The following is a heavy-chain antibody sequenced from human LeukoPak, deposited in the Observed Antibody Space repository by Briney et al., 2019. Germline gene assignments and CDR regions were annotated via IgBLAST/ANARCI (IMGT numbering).Heavy chain of an antibody. J-gene: IGHJ6*02. CDR1: GGSFSGYY. CDR3: ARWYRGPYGMDV. V-gene: IGHV4-34*01. Sequence: SETLSLTCAVYGGSFSGYYWSWIRQPPGKGLEWIGEINHSGSTNYNPSLKSRVTISVDTSKNQFSLKLSSVTAADTAVYYCARWYRGPYGMDVWGQGTTVTVSS. CDR2: INHSGST. D-gene: IGHD3-10*01.